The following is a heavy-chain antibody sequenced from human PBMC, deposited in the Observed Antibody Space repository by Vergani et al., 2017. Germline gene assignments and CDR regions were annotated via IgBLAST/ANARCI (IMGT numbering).Heavy chain of an antibody. CDR2: IYPGDSDT. Sequence: EVQLVQSGAEGKKPGESLKISCKGSGYSFTSYWIGWVRQMPXKGLEWMGIIYPGDSDTRYSPSFQGQVTISADKSISTAYLQWSSLKASDTAMYYCAIRGGYCSSTSCPDAFDIWGQGTMVTVSS. V-gene: IGHV5-51*03. J-gene: IGHJ3*02. D-gene: IGHD2-2*01. CDR3: AIRGGYCSSTSCPDAFDI. CDR1: GYSFTSYW.